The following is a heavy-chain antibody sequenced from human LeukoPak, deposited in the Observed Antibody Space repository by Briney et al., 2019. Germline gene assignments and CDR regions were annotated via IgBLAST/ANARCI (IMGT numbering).Heavy chain of an antibody. CDR2: IDFTSRYI. CDR1: GFTFSSYS. V-gene: IGHV3-21*01. CDR3: ATPAAGPGAEYSLY. D-gene: IGHD6-13*01. J-gene: IGHJ1*01. Sequence: GGSLRLSCAASGFTFSSYSMNWVRQAPGKGLEWVSSIDFTSRYIYNADSVKGRFTTSRDNAKNSLDLQMNSLKVEDTAVYYCATPAAGPGAEYSLYWGQGPLV.